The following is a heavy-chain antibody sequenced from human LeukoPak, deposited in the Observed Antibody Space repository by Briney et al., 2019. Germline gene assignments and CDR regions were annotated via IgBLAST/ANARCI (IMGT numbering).Heavy chain of an antibody. CDR3: ARFGAETDAFDI. V-gene: IGHV4-59*01. J-gene: IGHJ3*02. CDR1: GGSISSYY. D-gene: IGHD4/OR15-4a*01. CDR2: IYYSGST. Sequence: SENLSLTCTVSGGSISSYYWSWIRQPPGKGLEWIGYIYYSGSTNYNPSLKSRVTISVDTSKNQFSLKLSSVTAADTAVYYCARFGAETDAFDIWGQGTMVTVSS.